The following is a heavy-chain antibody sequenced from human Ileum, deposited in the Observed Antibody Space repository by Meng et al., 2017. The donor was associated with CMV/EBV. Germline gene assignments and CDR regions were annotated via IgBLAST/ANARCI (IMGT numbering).Heavy chain of an antibody. CDR3: ARGDRSVTGTLDY. CDR1: GGAVSISNYF. V-gene: IGHV4-61*02. CDR2: IYASGTT. D-gene: IGHD6-19*01. J-gene: IGHJ4*02. Sequence: QVQLQESGPGLVKSSQTLSLTGTVSGGAVSISNYFWNWNRPPAGKGLEWSGRIYASGTTNYNPSVESRVTISVDSSKNQLSVKLSSMTAADTAVYYCARGDRSVTGTLDYWGQGTLVTVSS.